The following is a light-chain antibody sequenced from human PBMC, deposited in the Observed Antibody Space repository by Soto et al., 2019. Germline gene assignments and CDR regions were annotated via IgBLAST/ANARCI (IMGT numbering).Light chain of an antibody. CDR2: LGS. Sequence: DIVMTQSPLSLPVTPGEPASISCRSSQSLLHSNGYNYLDWYLQKPGQSPQLLIYLGSDRASGVHDRFSGSGTGTDFTLKISRVEAEDVGVYYCVQALQTPWTFVQGTKVEIK. V-gene: IGKV2-28*01. CDR3: VQALQTPWT. CDR1: QSLLHSNGYNY. J-gene: IGKJ1*01.